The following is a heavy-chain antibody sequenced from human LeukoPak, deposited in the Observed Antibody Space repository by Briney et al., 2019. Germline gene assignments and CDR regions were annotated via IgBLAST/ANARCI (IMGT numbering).Heavy chain of an antibody. CDR2: ISSSGST. D-gene: IGHD3-3*01. CDR1: GDSISGGDYY. V-gene: IGHV4-61*02. J-gene: IGHJ5*02. Sequence: PSETLSLTCTVSGDSISGGDYYWSWIRQPAGKGLEWIGRISSSGSTNYNPSLKSRVTISVDTSKNQFSLKLSSVTAADTAVYYCARVFSYPLRAPFDPWGQGTLVTVSS. CDR3: ARVFSYPLRAPFDP.